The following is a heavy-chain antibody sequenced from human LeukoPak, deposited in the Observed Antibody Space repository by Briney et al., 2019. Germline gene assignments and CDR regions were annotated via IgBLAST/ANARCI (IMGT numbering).Heavy chain of an antibody. J-gene: IGHJ4*02. D-gene: IGHD6-19*01. Sequence: SETLSLTCAVYSGSFSGCYWSWIRQPPGKGLEWIGEINHSGSTNYNPSLKSRVTISVDTSKNQFSLKLSSVTAADAAEYYCARQQWLVDYWGQGTLVTVSS. V-gene: IGHV4-34*01. CDR2: INHSGST. CDR3: ARQQWLVDY. CDR1: SGSFSGCY.